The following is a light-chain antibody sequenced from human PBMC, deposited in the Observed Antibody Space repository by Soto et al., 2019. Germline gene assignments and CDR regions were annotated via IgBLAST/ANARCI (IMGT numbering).Light chain of an antibody. CDR1: SSDVGGYNF. CDR2: EVS. V-gene: IGLV2-14*01. CDR3: ASYTTSSTLI. J-gene: IGLJ2*01. Sequence: QSALTQPASVSASPGQSITISCTGTSSDVGGYNFVSWYQQHPGKAPKLMIYEVSNRPSGVSNRFSGSKSDNTASLTISGLQGEDEADYYCASYTTSSTLIFGGGTKLTVL.